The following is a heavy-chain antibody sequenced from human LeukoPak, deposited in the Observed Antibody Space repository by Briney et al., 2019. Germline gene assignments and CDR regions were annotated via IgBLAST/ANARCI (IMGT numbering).Heavy chain of an antibody. Sequence: GGSLRLSCAASGFTFSSYGMHWVRQAPGKGLEWVAVIWYDGSNKYHADSVKGRFTISRDNSKNTLYLQMNSLRAEDTAVYYCARDRLDGSGYLDYWGQGTLVTVSS. CDR1: GFTFSSYG. CDR3: ARDRLDGSGYLDY. J-gene: IGHJ4*02. CDR2: IWYDGSNK. D-gene: IGHD2-15*01. V-gene: IGHV3-33*01.